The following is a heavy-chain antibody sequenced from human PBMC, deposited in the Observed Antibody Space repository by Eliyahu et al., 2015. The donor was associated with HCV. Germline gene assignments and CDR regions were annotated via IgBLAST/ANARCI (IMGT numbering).Heavy chain of an antibody. D-gene: IGHD3-22*01. CDR3: ARDDAPSSSGYYYFDY. V-gene: IGHV3-48*02. CDR1: GFTFSNYE. J-gene: IGHJ4*02. Sequence: EVQLVESGGGLVQPGGSLRLSCAASGFTFSNYELNWVRQAPGKGLEWVSYISSSSSTIYYADSVKGRFTISRDNAKNSLYLQMNSLRDEDTAVYYCARDDAPSSSGYYYFDYWGQGTLVTVSS. CDR2: ISSSSSTI.